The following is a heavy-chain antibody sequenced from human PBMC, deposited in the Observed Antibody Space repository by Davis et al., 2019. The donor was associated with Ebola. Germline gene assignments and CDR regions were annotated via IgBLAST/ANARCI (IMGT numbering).Heavy chain of an antibody. D-gene: IGHD6-6*01. Sequence: SVKVSCKASGGTFSSYAISWVRQAPGQGLEWMGRIIPILGIANYAQKFQGRVTITADKSTSTAYMELSSLRSEDTAVYYCARSSSSAIRYYYGMDVWGQGTTVTVSS. V-gene: IGHV1-69*04. CDR1: GGTFSSYA. J-gene: IGHJ6*02. CDR2: IIPILGIA. CDR3: ARSSSSAIRYYYGMDV.